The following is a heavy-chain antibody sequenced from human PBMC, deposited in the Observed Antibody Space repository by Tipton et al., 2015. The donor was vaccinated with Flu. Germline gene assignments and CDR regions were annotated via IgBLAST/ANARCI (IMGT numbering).Heavy chain of an antibody. V-gene: IGHV4-39*07. CDR1: GGSISSSRYY. CDR3: ARACGSGGNRWFDP. J-gene: IGHJ5*02. Sequence: TLSLTCTVSGGSISSSRYYWGWIRQPPGKGLEWIGSIYHTGSTYYNPSLKSRVTISVDTSKNQFSLKLSSVTAADTAVYYCARACGSGGNRWFDPWGQGALVTVSS. D-gene: IGHD2-15*01. CDR2: IYHTGST.